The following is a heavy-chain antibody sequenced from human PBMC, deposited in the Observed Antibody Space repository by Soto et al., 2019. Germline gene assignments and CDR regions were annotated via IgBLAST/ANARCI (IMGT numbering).Heavy chain of an antibody. CDR3: ARSDRGYNYGFY. J-gene: IGHJ4*02. D-gene: IGHD5-18*01. Sequence: QVQLQESGPGLVKPSDTLSLTCSVSGGSISSYYWDWIRQPPGKGLEWVGNIFYSGNTNYNPSLKSRVTISVDTSKNQFSLKLRSVTAADTAVYYCARSDRGYNYGFYWGQGTLVTVSS. CDR2: IFYSGNT. CDR1: GGSISSYY. V-gene: IGHV4-59*07.